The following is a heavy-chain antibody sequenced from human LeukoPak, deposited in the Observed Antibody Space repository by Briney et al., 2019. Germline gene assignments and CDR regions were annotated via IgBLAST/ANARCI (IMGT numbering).Heavy chain of an antibody. CDR3: AKEGRYSSRWWYYFDY. V-gene: IGHV3-23*01. D-gene: IGHD6-19*01. Sequence: PGGSLRLSCAASGFTFSSYAMSRVRQAPGKGLEWVSAISGSGGSTYYADSVKGRFTISRDNSKNTLYLQMNSLRAEDTAVYYCAKEGRYSSRWWYYFDYWGQGTLVTVSS. CDR2: ISGSGGST. J-gene: IGHJ4*02. CDR1: GFTFSSYA.